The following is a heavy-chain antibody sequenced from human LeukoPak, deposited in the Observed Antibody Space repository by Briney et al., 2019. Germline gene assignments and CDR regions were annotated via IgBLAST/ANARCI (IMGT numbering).Heavy chain of an antibody. CDR2: ISGSGGST. J-gene: IGHJ4*02. Sequence: SAISGSGGSTYYADSVKGRFTISRDNSKNTLYLQMNSLRAEDTAVYYCAKVWAPAEETDYWGQRTLVTVSS. D-gene: IGHD2-2*01. V-gene: IGHV3-23*01. CDR3: AKVWAPAEETDY.